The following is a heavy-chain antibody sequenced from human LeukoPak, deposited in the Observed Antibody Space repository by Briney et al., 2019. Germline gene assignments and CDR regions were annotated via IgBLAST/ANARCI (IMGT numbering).Heavy chain of an antibody. J-gene: IGHJ6*02. Sequence: SETLFLTCTVSGGSISSDYWSWIRQPPGKGLEWIAYFYSSGITNYNSSLKSRVIISGDTSKNQFSLKLSSVTAADTTIYYCARSYYYYYYGMDVWGQGTTVTVSS. CDR2: FYSSGIT. CDR3: ARSYYYYYYGMDV. V-gene: IGHV4-59*08. CDR1: GGSISSDY.